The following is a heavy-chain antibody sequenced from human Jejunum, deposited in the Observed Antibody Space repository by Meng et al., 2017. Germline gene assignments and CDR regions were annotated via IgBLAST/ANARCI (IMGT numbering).Heavy chain of an antibody. CDR1: GYTFSGPS. V-gene: IGHV7-4-1*02. CDR2: INTNTGNP. D-gene: IGHD5-12*01. Sequence: QGQLVQTGAEVKTPGASVKVSCKSSGYTFSGPSINWIRQAPGQGLEWMGWINTNTGNPTYAQAFTGRFVFSLDTSVTTTYLQISSLEAEDTAVYFCARDAASIQFDFWGQGTLVTVSS. J-gene: IGHJ4*02. CDR3: ARDAASIQFDF.